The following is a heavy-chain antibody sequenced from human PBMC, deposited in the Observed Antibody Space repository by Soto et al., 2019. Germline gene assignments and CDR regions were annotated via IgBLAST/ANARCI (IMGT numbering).Heavy chain of an antibody. D-gene: IGHD3-22*01. CDR2: IYYSGST. CDR3: ARDRGWFHDYYGMDV. Sequence: QVQLQESGPGLVKPSQTLSLTCTVSGGSISRGGYYWSWIRQPPGLGLEWIGNIYYSGSTYYNPYLHSRVSLSVDTSKTQFSLKLGSVTAANTAVYYCARDRGWFHDYYGMDVWGQGTTVTVS. CDR1: GGSISRGGYY. V-gene: IGHV4-31*03. J-gene: IGHJ6*02.